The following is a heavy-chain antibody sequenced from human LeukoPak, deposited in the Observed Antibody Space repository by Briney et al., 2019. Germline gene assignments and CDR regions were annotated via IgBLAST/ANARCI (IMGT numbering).Heavy chain of an antibody. CDR2: IKSKTDGGTT. J-gene: IGHJ4*02. D-gene: IGHD1-26*01. V-gene: IGHV3-15*01. CDR3: TTDGVGVEGATYDN. Sequence: GGSLRLSCAASGFTFSNAWMSWVRQAPGKWLEWVGRIKSKTDGGTTDYAAPVKGRFTISRDDSKNTLYLQMNSLKTEDTAVYYCTTDGVGVEGATYDNWGQGTLVSVSS. CDR1: GFTFSNAW.